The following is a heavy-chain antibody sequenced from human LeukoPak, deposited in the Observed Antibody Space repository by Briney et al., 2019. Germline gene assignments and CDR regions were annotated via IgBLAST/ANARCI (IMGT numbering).Heavy chain of an antibody. V-gene: IGHV3-53*01. Sequence: GGSLRLSCVDSAFSVGPSFMSWVRQAPGKGLEWVSVIYTGGSTYSADSVKGRFTISRDYSENTVYLQMNSLRVEDTAVYYCARGLGTNYGGYCTGGSCPVYWGQGTLVTVSS. J-gene: IGHJ4*02. CDR1: AFSVGPSF. CDR3: ARGLGTNYGGYCTGGSCPVY. D-gene: IGHD2-15*01. CDR2: IYTGGST.